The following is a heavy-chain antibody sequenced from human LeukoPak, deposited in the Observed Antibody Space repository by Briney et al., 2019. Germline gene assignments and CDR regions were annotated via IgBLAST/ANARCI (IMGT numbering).Heavy chain of an antibody. CDR2: INPGGDNT. CDR3: ARIRDGYNDAYDI. V-gene: IGHV1-46*01. J-gene: IGHJ3*02. CDR1: GYTFTNYY. Sequence: ASVKVSCKASGYTFTNYYIHWVRQAPGQGLEWMGLINPGGDNTNYAQNFQGRVTMTRDTSASTVYMELSSLRSEDTAIYYCARIRDGYNDAYDIWGQGQWSPSLQ. D-gene: IGHD5-24*01.